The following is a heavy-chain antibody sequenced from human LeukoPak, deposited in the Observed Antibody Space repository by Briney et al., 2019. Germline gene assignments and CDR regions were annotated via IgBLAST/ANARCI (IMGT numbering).Heavy chain of an antibody. CDR2: IYSGGTT. CDR1: GFTVSSNY. CDR3: ASGASSSLGSGY. V-gene: IGHV3-66*01. J-gene: IGHJ4*02. Sequence: PGGSLRLSCAASGFTVSSNYMSWVRQAPGKGLEWVSVIYSGGTTFYADSVKGRFTISRDNSKITLYLQMDSLRAEDTAVYYCASGASSSLGSGYWGQGTLVTVSS. D-gene: IGHD2-2*01.